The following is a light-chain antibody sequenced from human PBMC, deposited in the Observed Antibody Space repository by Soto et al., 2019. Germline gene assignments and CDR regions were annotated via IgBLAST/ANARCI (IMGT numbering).Light chain of an antibody. J-gene: IGKJ4*01. CDR1: QRVSSY. CDR2: DAS. V-gene: IGKV3-11*01. Sequence: EIVLTQSPATLSLSPGERATLSCRASQRVSSYLAWYQQKPGQAPRLLIYDASNRATAIPARFSGSGSGTDFTLTISILEPEDFAVYYCQQRSNWPLTFGGGTKVEIK. CDR3: QQRSNWPLT.